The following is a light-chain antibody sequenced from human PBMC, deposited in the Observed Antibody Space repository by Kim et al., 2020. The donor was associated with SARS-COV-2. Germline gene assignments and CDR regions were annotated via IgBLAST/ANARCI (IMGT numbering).Light chain of an antibody. V-gene: IGKV1-5*03. J-gene: IGKJ2*01. CDR2: KAS. CDR3: QQYNSYPYT. Sequence: ASVGDRVTITCRASQSISSWLAWYQQKPGKAPKLLIYKASSLESGVPSRFSGSGSGTEFTLTISSLQPDDFATYYCQQYNSYPYTFGQGTKVDIK. CDR1: QSISSW.